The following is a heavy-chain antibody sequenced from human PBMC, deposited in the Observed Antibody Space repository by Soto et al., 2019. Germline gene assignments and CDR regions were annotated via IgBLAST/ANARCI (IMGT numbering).Heavy chain of an antibody. D-gene: IGHD6-13*01. Sequence: AGSLRLSCAASGFTVSSNYMSWVRQAPGKGLEWVSVIYSGGSTYYADSVKGRFTISRDNSKNTLYLQMNSLRAEDTAVYYCARGGEQLAYYYYYGMDVWGQGTTVTVSS. J-gene: IGHJ6*02. CDR3: ARGGEQLAYYYYYGMDV. CDR2: IYSGGST. CDR1: GFTVSSNY. V-gene: IGHV3-66*01.